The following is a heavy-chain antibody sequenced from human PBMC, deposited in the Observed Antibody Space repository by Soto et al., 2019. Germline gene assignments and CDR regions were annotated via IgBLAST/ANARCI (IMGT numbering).Heavy chain of an antibody. J-gene: IGHJ1*01. D-gene: IGHD2-2*01. CDR3: ARGGYCITSTCYQYFQD. Sequence: QVQLVQSGAEVKKPGSSVKVSCKASGGTFSGHTISWVRQAPGQGPEWMGRTIPILDIANHAQRFQGRVTITADKSTATAYRELSSLTSGDTAVYYCARGGYCITSTCYQYFQDWGQGTLVTVSS. V-gene: IGHV1-69*02. CDR1: GGTFSGHT. CDR2: TIPILDIA.